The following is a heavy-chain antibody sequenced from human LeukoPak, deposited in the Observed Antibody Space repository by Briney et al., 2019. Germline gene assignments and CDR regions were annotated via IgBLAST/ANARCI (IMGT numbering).Heavy chain of an antibody. CDR2: ISSSGSII. Sequence: QPGGSLRLSCAASGFTFSSYEMNGVRQAPGKGLEGVSYISSSGSIIYYADSVKGRFTISRDNAKNSLYLQMNSLRAEDTAVYYCARGGLPKPFDYWGQGTLVTVSS. CDR3: ARGGLPKPFDY. CDR1: GFTFSSYE. J-gene: IGHJ4*02. D-gene: IGHD1-14*01. V-gene: IGHV3-48*03.